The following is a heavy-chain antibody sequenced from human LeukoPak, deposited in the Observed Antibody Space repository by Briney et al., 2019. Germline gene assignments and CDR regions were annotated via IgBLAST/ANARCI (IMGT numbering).Heavy chain of an antibody. V-gene: IGHV3-21*04. CDR1: GFTFSSYS. D-gene: IGHD6-19*01. CDR2: ISSSSSYI. Sequence: GGSLRLSCAASGFTFSSYSMNWVRQAPGKGLEWVSSISSSSSYIYYADSVKGRFTISRDNAKNSLYLQMNSLRAEDTAVYYCAICHWYSSGCRNDYWGQGTLVTVSS. J-gene: IGHJ4*02. CDR3: AICHWYSSGCRNDY.